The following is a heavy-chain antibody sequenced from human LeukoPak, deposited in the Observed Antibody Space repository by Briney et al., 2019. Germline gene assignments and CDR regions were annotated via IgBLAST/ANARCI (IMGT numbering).Heavy chain of an antibody. CDR3: ARVVAYDSTGYYLYYFDY. D-gene: IGHD3-22*01. CDR2: IHYSGDT. J-gene: IGHJ4*02. V-gene: IGHV4-31*03. Sequence: SETLSLTCTVSGGSISSGDYYWSWIRQHPGKGLEWIGYIHYSGDTYYGPSLKSRLTISVDTSKNQFSLRLRSVTAADTAVYYCARVVAYDSTGYYLYYFDYWGQGTLVTVAA. CDR1: GGSISSGDYY.